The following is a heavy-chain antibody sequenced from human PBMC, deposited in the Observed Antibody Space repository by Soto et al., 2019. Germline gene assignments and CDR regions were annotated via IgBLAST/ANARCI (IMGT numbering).Heavy chain of an antibody. CDR2: IIPIFGTA. V-gene: IGHV1-69*06. D-gene: IGHD4-17*01. Sequence: ASVKVSCKASGGTFSSYAISWVRQAPGQGLEWMGGIIPIFGTANYAQKFQGRVTITADKSTSTAYMELSSLRSEDTAVYYCARSLYGDYLWNAFDIWGQGTMVTVSS. J-gene: IGHJ3*02. CDR3: ARSLYGDYLWNAFDI. CDR1: GGTFSSYA.